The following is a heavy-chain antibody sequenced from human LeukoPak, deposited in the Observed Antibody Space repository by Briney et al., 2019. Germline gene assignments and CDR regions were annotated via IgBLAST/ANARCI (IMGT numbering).Heavy chain of an antibody. CDR1: GFTFGSYS. CDR3: AREIYCSSTSCSHY. J-gene: IGHJ4*02. CDR2: ISSSSSYI. V-gene: IGHV3-21*01. Sequence: PGGSLRLSCAASGFTFGSYSMNWVRQAPGKGLEWVSSISSSSSYIYYADSVKGRFTISRDNAKNSLYLQMNSLRAEDTAVYYCAREIYCSSTSCSHYWGQGTLVTVSS. D-gene: IGHD2-2*01.